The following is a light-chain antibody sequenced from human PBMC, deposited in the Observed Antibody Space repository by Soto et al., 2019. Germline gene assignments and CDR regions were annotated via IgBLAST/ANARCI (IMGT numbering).Light chain of an antibody. V-gene: IGKV3-15*01. Sequence: EIVVTKSAATLSVSPGERATLSCRASQSVSSNLAWYQQKPGQAPRLLLYGASTRATGIPARFSGSGSATEFTLTISSLQSEDFAVYYCHQYNNWPPGTFGQGTKVDI. CDR2: GAS. CDR3: HQYNNWPPGT. CDR1: QSVSSN. J-gene: IGKJ1*01.